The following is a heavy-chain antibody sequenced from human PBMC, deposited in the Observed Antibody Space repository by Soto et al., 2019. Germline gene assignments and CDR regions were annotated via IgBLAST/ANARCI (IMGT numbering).Heavy chain of an antibody. CDR2: IIPIFGTA. CDR3: AREVGESSGYGPLSPYFDY. Sequence: QVQLVQSGAEVRKPGSSVKVSCKASGGTFSSYAISWVRQAPGQGLEWMGGIIPIFGTANYAQKFQGRVTMTADESTRTAYMEVSSLRSEDMAVYYCAREVGESSGYGPLSPYFDYWGQGTLVTVSS. CDR1: GGTFSSYA. J-gene: IGHJ4*02. V-gene: IGHV1-69*12. D-gene: IGHD3-22*01.